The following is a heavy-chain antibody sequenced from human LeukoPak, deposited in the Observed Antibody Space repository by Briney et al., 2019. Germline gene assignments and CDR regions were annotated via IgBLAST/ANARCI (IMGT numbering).Heavy chain of an antibody. CDR1: GFTFNTYA. CDR2: IASDGTT. V-gene: IGHV3-23*01. CDR3: TKEKGPPYFDY. Sequence: PGGSLRLSCAVSGFTFNTYAMSWVRRAPGKGLEWVSAIASDGTTYYTDSVKGRFTIARDNSRNTVYLQMNNLRADDTAVYYCTKEKGPPYFDYWGQGTLVTV. J-gene: IGHJ4*02.